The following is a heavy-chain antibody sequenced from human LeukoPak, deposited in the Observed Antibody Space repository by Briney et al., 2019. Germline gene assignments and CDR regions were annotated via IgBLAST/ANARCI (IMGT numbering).Heavy chain of an antibody. CDR1: GGSISSYY. CDR3: ARANLWPSYYFDY. D-gene: IGHD3-10*01. J-gene: IGHJ4*02. Sequence: SETLSLTCTVSGGSISSYYWNWIRQPPGKGLEWIGYIYYSGSTNYNPSLKSRVTISVDTSKNQFSLKLSSVTAADTAVYYCARANLWPSYYFDYWGQGTPVTVSS. CDR2: IYYSGST. V-gene: IGHV4-59*01.